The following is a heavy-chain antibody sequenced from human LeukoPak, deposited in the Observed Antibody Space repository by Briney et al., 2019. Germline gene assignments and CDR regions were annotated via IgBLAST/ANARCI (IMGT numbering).Heavy chain of an antibody. CDR1: GFTFSSYS. CDR2: ISSSSSTI. Sequence: PGGSLRLSCAASGFTFSSYSMNWVRQAPGKGLEWVSYISSSSSTIYYADSVKGRFTISRDNAKNSLYLQMNSLRAEDTAVYYCAGLWTVAAQMGRDFDYWGQGTLVTVSS. J-gene: IGHJ4*02. V-gene: IGHV3-48*04. D-gene: IGHD3-10*01. CDR3: AGLWTVAAQMGRDFDY.